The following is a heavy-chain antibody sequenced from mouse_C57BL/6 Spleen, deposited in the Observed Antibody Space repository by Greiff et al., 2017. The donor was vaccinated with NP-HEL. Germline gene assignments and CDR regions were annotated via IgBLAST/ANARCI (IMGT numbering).Heavy chain of an antibody. D-gene: IGHD1-1*01. CDR1: GYTFTDYE. Sequence: QVHVKQSGAELVRPGASVTLSCKASGYTFTDYEMHWVKQTPVHGLEWIGAIDPETGGTAYNQKFKGKAILTADKSSSTAYMELRSLTSEDSAVYYCTREKITTVVDAMDYWGQGTSVTVSS. CDR3: TREKITTVVDAMDY. V-gene: IGHV1-15*01. CDR2: IDPETGGT. J-gene: IGHJ4*01.